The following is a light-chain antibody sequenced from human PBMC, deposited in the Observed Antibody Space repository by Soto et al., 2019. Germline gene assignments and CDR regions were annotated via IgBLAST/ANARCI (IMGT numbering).Light chain of an antibody. CDR3: QQYNVWPPIT. V-gene: IGKV3-15*01. Sequence: EIVMTQSPYTLSVSPGERATLSCRASQSVSSNLAWYQQKPGQAPRLLIYGASTRATGITARFSGSGSGTEFTLTISSLQSEDFALYYCQQYNVWPPITFGQGTRLEIK. CDR2: GAS. CDR1: QSVSSN. J-gene: IGKJ5*01.